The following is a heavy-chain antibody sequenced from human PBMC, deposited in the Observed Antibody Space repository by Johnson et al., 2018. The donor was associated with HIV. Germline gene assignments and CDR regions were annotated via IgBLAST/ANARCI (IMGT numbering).Heavy chain of an antibody. J-gene: IGHJ3*01. D-gene: IGHD1-14*01. CDR3: ARGDRGGFDL. CDR1: EFTFSYYW. V-gene: IGHV3-74*01. CDR2: IHNDGRRT. Sequence: VQLVESGGGLIQHGGSLTLSCEGSEFTFSYYWMHWVRQAPGKGPVWVSHIHNDGRRTTYADSVKGRFTISRDNAKNRVYLQMDNLRVEDTAVYYCARGDRGGFDLWGQGTMVTVSS.